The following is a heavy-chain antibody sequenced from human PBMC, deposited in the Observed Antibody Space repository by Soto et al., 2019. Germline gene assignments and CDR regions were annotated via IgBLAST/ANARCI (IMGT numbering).Heavy chain of an antibody. J-gene: IGHJ4*02. CDR2: TRNKANSYTT. V-gene: IGHV3-72*01. CDR1: GFAFSDHY. CDR3: ARELMTTVTYFDY. D-gene: IGHD4-17*01. Sequence: GGALRLSCAASGFAFSDHYMDWVRQAPGKGLEWVGRTRNKANSYTTEYAASVKGRFTISKDDSKNSLYLQMDSLKTEDTAIYYCARELMTTVTYFDYWGQGTLVTVSS.